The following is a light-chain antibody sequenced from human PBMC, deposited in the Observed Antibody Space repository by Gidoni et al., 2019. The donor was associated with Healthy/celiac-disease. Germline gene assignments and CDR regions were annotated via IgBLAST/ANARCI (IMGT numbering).Light chain of an antibody. CDR1: SSNIGAGYD. CDR3: QSYDSSLSGSEV. CDR2: GNS. V-gene: IGLV1-40*01. J-gene: IGLJ3*02. Sequence: QSVLTQPPSVSGAPGQRVTISCTGSSSNIGAGYDVYWYQQLPGTAPKLLIYGNSNRPSGVPDRFSGSKSGTSASLAITGLQAEDEADYYCQSYDSSLSGSEVFGGGTKLTVL.